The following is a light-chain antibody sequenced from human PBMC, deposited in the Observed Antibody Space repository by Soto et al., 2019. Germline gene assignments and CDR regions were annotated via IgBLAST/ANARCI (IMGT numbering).Light chain of an antibody. CDR2: LAT. CDR3: MQALQTPFT. J-gene: IGKJ4*01. Sequence: DIVMTQSPVSLPVTPGEPASISCRSSRSLLHSNGYNYLDWYLQKPGQSPQLLISLATNRASGVPDRFSGSGSGTDFTLQISRVEAEDVGVYYCMQALQTPFTFGGGTKVDIK. CDR1: RSLLHSNGYNY. V-gene: IGKV2-28*01.